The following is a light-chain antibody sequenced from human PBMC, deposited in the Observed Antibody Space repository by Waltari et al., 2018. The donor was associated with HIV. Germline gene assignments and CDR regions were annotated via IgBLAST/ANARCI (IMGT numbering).Light chain of an antibody. J-gene: IGLJ2*01. CDR3: SSYAGSNNVV. Sequence: QSALTQPPSVSGSPGQSVTISCTGTSSDAGGYNYVSWYQQHPGKAPKLMIYGVNKWPSGVPDRFSGSKSGNTASLTVSGLQAEDEAEYYCSSYAGSNNVVFGGGTKLTVL. CDR2: GVN. CDR1: SSDAGGYNY. V-gene: IGLV2-8*01.